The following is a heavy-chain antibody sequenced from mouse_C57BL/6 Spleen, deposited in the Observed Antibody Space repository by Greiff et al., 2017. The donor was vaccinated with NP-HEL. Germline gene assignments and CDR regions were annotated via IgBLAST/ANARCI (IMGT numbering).Heavy chain of an antibody. CDR1: GYSITSGYY. Sequence: EVKLMESGPGLVKPSQSLSLTCSVTGYSITSGYYWNWIRQFPGNKLEWMGYISYDGSNNYNPSLKNRISITRDTSKNQFFLKLNSVTTEDTATYYCAREGDLLPDYWGQGTTLTVSS. D-gene: IGHD2-1*01. J-gene: IGHJ2*01. CDR2: ISYDGSN. CDR3: AREGDLLPDY. V-gene: IGHV3-6*01.